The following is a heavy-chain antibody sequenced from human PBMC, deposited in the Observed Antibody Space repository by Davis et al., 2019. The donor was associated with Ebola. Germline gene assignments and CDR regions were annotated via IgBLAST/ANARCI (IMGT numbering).Heavy chain of an antibody. CDR2: IGTAGDT. CDR3: ARGGGYSNYDAFYYGMDV. CDR1: GFSVSDHD. D-gene: IGHD4-11*01. Sequence: GESLKISCAVSGFSVSDHDMHWVRQATGKGLEWVSAIGTAGDTYYPGSVKGRFTISRENAKNSLYLQMNSLRAGDTAVYYCARGGGYSNYDAFYYGMDVWGKGTTVTVSS. V-gene: IGHV3-13*01. J-gene: IGHJ6*04.